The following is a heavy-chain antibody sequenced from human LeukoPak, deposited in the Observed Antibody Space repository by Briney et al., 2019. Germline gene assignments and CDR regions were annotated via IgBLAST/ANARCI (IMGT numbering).Heavy chain of an antibody. CDR2: ISGSGGST. Sequence: GGSLGLSCAASGFTFSSYAMSWVRQAPGKGLEWVSAISGSGGSTYYADSVKGRFTISRDNSKNTLYLQMNSLRAEDTAVYYCAKDLRGYYDSSDLYYFDYWGQGTLVTVSS. D-gene: IGHD3-22*01. J-gene: IGHJ4*02. CDR1: GFTFSSYA. CDR3: AKDLRGYYDSSDLYYFDY. V-gene: IGHV3-23*01.